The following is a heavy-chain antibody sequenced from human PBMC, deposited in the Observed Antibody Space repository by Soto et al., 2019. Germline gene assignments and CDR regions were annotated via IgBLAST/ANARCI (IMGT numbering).Heavy chain of an antibody. Sequence: QLQLQESGPGLVKPSETLSLTCTVTGGSISSRGYYWGWIRQPPGKGLEWNGTIYYSGSTYYNPSFKRRVAISVDTSKNQFSRKLSSVTAADTAVYYCAASNGFDPWGQGTLVTVSS. CDR3: AASNGFDP. V-gene: IGHV4-39*01. CDR2: IYYSGST. J-gene: IGHJ5*02. CDR1: GGSISSRGYY.